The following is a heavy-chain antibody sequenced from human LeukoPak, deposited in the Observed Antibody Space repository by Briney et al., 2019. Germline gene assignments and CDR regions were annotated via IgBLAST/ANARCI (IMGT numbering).Heavy chain of an antibody. V-gene: IGHV4-4*07. CDR2: IYTRGST. D-gene: IGHD3-10*01. CDR1: GDSISSFY. Sequence: SETLSLTCTVSGDSISSFYWSWIRQPAGKGLEWIGRIYTRGSTNYNPSLKSRVTISVDTSKNQFSLKLSSVTAADTAVYYCARLPYGSVFDYWGQGTLVTVSS. J-gene: IGHJ4*02. CDR3: ARLPYGSVFDY.